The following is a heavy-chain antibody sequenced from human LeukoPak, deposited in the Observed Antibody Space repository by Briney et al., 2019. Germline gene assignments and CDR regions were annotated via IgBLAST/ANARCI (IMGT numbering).Heavy chain of an antibody. D-gene: IGHD3-10*01. CDR3: AKDPLRFGEDGAFDI. V-gene: IGHV3-30*18. Sequence: PGGSLRLSCAASGFTFSSYGMHWVRQAPGKGLEWVAVISYDGSNKYYADSVKGRFTISRDNSKNTLYLQMNSLRAEDTAVYYCAKDPLRFGEDGAFDIWGQGTMVTVSS. CDR2: ISYDGSNK. J-gene: IGHJ3*02. CDR1: GFTFSSYG.